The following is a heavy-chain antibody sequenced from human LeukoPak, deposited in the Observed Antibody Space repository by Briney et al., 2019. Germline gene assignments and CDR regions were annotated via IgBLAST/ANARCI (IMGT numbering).Heavy chain of an antibody. Sequence: GGSLRLSCAASGFTFSSYSMNWVRQAPGKGLEWVSYISSSSSTIYYADSVKGRFTISRDNAKNSLYLQMNSLRAEDTAVYYCARRLVPAASGLDYMDVWGKGTTVTVSS. D-gene: IGHD2-2*01. CDR3: ARRLVPAASGLDYMDV. CDR2: ISSSSSTI. J-gene: IGHJ6*03. CDR1: GFTFSSYS. V-gene: IGHV3-48*04.